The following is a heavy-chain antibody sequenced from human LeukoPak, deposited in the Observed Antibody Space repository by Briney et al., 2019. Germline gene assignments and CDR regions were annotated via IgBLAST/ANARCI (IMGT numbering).Heavy chain of an antibody. V-gene: IGHV4-39*01. CDR3: ARQGGDTMVRGVVRDWFDP. CDR1: GGSISTSTSY. CDR2: IYYSGYT. J-gene: IGHJ5*02. D-gene: IGHD3-10*01. Sequence: SETLSLTCTVSGGSISTSTSYWGWIRQPPGKGLEWIGSIYYSGYTYYSPSLKSRVTISVDTSQSQFSLKLSSVTAADTALYYCARQGGDTMVRGVVRDWFDPWGQGTLVTVSS.